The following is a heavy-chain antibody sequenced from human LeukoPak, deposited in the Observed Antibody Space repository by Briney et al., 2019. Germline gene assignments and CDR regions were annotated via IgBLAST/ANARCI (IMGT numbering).Heavy chain of an antibody. CDR1: GFTFSDYY. Sequence: PGGSLRLSCAASGFTFSDYYMTWIRQAPGRGLEWVSVINSDGDTFYADSVKGRFTVSRDTSTLYLQMSSLRVEDTGVYYCARPHIVVIKNGAFDIGGKGTLVTVAS. CDR3: ARPHIVVIKNGAFDI. D-gene: IGHD3-22*01. CDR2: INSDGDT. J-gene: IGHJ3*02. V-gene: IGHV3-66*04.